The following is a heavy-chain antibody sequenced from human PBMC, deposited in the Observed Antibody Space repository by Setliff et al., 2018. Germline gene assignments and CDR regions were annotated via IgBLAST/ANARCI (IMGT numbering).Heavy chain of an antibody. CDR3: ARVGLSGTSGYYYYMDV. D-gene: IGHD1-20*01. J-gene: IGHJ6*03. CDR1: GFTFSRYG. V-gene: IGHV3-33*01. CDR2: IYYDGSNT. Sequence: GGSLRLSCAASGFTFSRYGMHWVRQPPGKGLEWVAVIYYDGSNTHYTDSVEGRFTISRDISKDTLYLQMNSLRAEDTAVYYCARVGLSGTSGYYYYMDVWGKGTTVTVSS.